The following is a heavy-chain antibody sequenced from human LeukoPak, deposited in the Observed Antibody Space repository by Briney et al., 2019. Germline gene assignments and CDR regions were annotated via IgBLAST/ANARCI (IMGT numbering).Heavy chain of an antibody. CDR1: GYTLTSYF. Sequence: ASDAVYCKASGYTLTSYFIDWVRQAPGQGLEWMGIINPSGGSTSYAQKFQGRVTMTRDTSTSTVYMELSSLRSEDTAVYYCARDQDWNYAFDIWGQGTMVT. J-gene: IGHJ3*02. D-gene: IGHD1-7*01. V-gene: IGHV1-46*01. CDR2: INPSGGST. CDR3: ARDQDWNYAFDI.